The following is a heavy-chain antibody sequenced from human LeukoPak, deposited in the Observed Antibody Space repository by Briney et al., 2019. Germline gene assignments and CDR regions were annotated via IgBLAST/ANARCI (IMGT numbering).Heavy chain of an antibody. CDR1: GGSISSYY. Sequence: SETLSLTCTVSGGSISSYYWSWIRQPPGKGLEWIGYIYYSGSTNYNPSLKSRVTISVDTSKNQFSLKLSSVTAADSAVYYGARGEAGATGHTAFDIWGQGTSVTVSS. CDR3: ARGEAGATGHTAFDI. CDR2: IYYSGST. V-gene: IGHV4-59*12. J-gene: IGHJ3*02. D-gene: IGHD1-26*01.